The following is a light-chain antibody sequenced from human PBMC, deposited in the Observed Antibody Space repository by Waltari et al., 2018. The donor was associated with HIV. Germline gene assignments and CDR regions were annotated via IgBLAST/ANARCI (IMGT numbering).Light chain of an antibody. CDR2: SDN. V-gene: IGLV1-44*01. J-gene: IGLJ3*02. CDR1: SSHLGSQT. CDR3: AAWDDSLNGWV. Sequence: QSVLTQTPSASGPPGQRVTISCSGRSSHLGSQTLSGYQLVPGTAPQLLIYSDNQRPLEVPDRFSGSKSGTSASLAISELQSDDEADYYCAAWDDSLNGWVFGGGTKVTVL.